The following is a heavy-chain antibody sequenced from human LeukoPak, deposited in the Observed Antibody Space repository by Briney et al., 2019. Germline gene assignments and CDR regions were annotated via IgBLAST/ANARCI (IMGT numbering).Heavy chain of an antibody. CDR2: ISSSSSYI. CDR1: GFTFSSSS. D-gene: IGHD5-12*01. J-gene: IGHJ4*02. V-gene: IGHV3-21*01. CDR3: ARDLVATIIDPFDY. Sequence: GASLRLFRAASGFTFSSSSVNSVRQPGGNWLEWLSSISSSSSYIYYADSVKGRFTISRDNAKNSLYQQMNSLRAEDTAVYYCARDLVATIIDPFDYWGQGTLVTVSS.